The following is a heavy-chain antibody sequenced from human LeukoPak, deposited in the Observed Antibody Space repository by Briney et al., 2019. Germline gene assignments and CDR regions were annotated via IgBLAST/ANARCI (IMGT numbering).Heavy chain of an antibody. Sequence: SGPTLVNPTQTLTLTCTFSGFSLSTSGVGVGWIRQPPGKALEWLALFYWNDDKRYSPSLKSRLTITKDTSKNQVVLTMTNMDPVDTATYYCAHTYYGDYVGFYFDYWGQGTLVTVSS. J-gene: IGHJ4*02. CDR2: FYWNDDK. CDR3: AHTYYGDYVGFYFDY. CDR1: GFSLSTSGVG. D-gene: IGHD4-17*01. V-gene: IGHV2-5*01.